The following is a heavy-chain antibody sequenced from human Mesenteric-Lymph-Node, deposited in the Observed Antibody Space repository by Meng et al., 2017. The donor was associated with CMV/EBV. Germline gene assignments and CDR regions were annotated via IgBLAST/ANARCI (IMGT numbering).Heavy chain of an antibody. D-gene: IGHD3/OR15-3a*01. V-gene: IGHV3-74*01. CDR3: ALLPTIFGLITPAY. CDR2: IISDGSTT. Sequence: GESLKISCAASGFTFSNYWMHWVRQAPGKGLVWVSRIISDGSTTNYADSVKGRFTISRDNGKSALYLQMNNLRGDDTAVYYCALLPTIFGLITPAYWGRGTLVTVSS. J-gene: IGHJ4*02. CDR1: GFTFSNYW.